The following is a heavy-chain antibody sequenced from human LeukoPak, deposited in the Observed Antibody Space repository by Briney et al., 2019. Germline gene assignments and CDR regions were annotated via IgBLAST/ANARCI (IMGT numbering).Heavy chain of an antibody. Sequence: SETLSLTCTVSDGSISSYYWSWIRQPPGKGLEWIGYGHYTGSTNYNPSLKSRVTISVDTSKSQFSLKLTSVTAADTAVYYCATRNYGGNSEYFDFWGQGALVTVSS. CDR1: DGSISSYY. J-gene: IGHJ4*02. D-gene: IGHD4-23*01. V-gene: IGHV4-59*08. CDR2: GHYTGST. CDR3: ATRNYGGNSEYFDF.